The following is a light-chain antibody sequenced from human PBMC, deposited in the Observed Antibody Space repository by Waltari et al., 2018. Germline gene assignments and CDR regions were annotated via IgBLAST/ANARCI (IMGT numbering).Light chain of an antibody. J-gene: IGLJ3*02. CDR2: DVS. CDR1: SSDVGGYNY. CDR3: SSYTSSSTWV. Sequence: QSALTQPASVSGSPGQSITISCTGTSSDVGGYNYVPWYQQHPGKAPKVMIYDVSKRPSGVSNRFSGSKSGNTASLTIAGLQAEDEADYYCSSYTSSSTWVFGGGTKLTVL. V-gene: IGLV2-14*01.